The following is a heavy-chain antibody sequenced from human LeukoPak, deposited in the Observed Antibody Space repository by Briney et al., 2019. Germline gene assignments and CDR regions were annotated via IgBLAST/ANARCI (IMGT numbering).Heavy chain of an antibody. CDR3: AKGGNKTFYYGMDV. J-gene: IGHJ6*02. V-gene: IGHV3-23*01. CDR1: GFTFSTYA. D-gene: IGHD1/OR15-1a*01. CDR2: ISGSGSSS. Sequence: GGSLRLSCAASGFTFSTYAMTWVRQAPGKGLEWLSAISGSGSSSYDADSVRGRFTISRDNSNSTLFLQMNSLIVEDSATHCCAKGGNKTFYYGMDVWGQGTTVTVSS.